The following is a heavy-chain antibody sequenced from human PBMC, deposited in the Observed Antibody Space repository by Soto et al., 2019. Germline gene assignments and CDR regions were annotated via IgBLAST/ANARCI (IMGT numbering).Heavy chain of an antibody. CDR1: GFTFSSYS. V-gene: IGHV3-48*01. CDR3: ARDRGLGDLRYFDWLPRHGWFDY. D-gene: IGHD3-9*01. CDR2: ISSSSSTI. Sequence: PGGSLRLSCAASGFTFSSYSMNWVRQAPGKGLEGVSYISSSSSTIYYADSVKGRFTISRDNAKNSLYLQMNSLRAEDTAVYYCARDRGLGDLRYFDWLPRHGWFDYWGQGTLVTVSS. J-gene: IGHJ4*02.